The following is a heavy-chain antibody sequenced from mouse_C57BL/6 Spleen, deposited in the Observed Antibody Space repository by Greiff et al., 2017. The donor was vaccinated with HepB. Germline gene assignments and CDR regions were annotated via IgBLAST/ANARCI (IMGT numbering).Heavy chain of an antibody. J-gene: IGHJ3*01. Sequence: VQLQQSGPELVKPGASVKIPCKASGYTFTDYNMDWVKQSHGKSLEWIGDINPNNGGTIYNQKFKGKATLTVDKSSSTAYMELRSLTSEDTAVYYCARSDYSNSAWFAYWGQGTLVTVSA. CDR2: INPNNGGT. V-gene: IGHV1-18*01. CDR3: ARSDYSNSAWFAY. D-gene: IGHD2-5*01. CDR1: GYTFTDYN.